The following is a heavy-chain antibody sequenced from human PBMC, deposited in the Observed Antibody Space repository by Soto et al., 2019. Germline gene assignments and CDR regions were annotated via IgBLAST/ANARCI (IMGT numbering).Heavy chain of an antibody. CDR3: ARQRGYCSSTSCYPLDY. CDR2: IYPGDSDP. D-gene: IGHD2-2*03. Sequence: PGESLKISCKGSGYSFTSYWIGWVRQMPGKGLEWMGIIYPGDSDPRYSPSFQGQVTISADKSISTAYLQWRSLKASDTAMYYCARQRGYCSSTSCYPLDYWGQGTLVTVSS. V-gene: IGHV5-51*01. J-gene: IGHJ4*02. CDR1: GYSFTSYW.